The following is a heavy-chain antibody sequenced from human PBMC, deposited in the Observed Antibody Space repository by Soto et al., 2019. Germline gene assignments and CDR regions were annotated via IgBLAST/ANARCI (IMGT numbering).Heavy chain of an antibody. CDR3: AREGISSALDN. CDR1: GYRFSVYH. J-gene: IGHJ4*02. Sequence: NVAWKGSGYRFSVYHIHCRRQAPGQGLEWMGWINPNSADTSYAQKFQGRVAMTRDTPITTAYMELSGLRFDDTAVYYCAREGISSALDNRGQGTLVTVS. CDR2: INPNSADT. V-gene: IGHV1-2*02. D-gene: IGHD3-10*01.